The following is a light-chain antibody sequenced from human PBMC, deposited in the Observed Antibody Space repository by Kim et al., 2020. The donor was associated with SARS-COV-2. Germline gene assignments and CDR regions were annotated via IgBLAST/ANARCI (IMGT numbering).Light chain of an antibody. V-gene: IGKV3-15*01. CDR1: QSVSSN. CDR2: AAY. CDR3: QQYNNWPPIT. Sequence: SPGERAPLAYRASQSVSSNLAWYQQKPSQAPRLLIYAAYTRTTGFPARCSGSGSGTEFNLTISSLKSEDFAVYYCQQYNNWPPITFGGGTKVDIK. J-gene: IGKJ4*01.